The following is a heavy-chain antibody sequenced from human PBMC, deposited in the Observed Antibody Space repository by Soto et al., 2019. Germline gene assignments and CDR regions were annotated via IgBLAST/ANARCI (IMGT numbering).Heavy chain of an antibody. V-gene: IGHV3-66*01. CDR1: GFTVSSNY. J-gene: IGHJ6*03. D-gene: IGHD3-10*01. CDR2: IYSGGST. CDR3: ASPYGSGSYRNYYYYMDV. Sequence: EVQLVESGGGLVQPGGSLRLSCAASGFTVSSNYMSWVRQAPGKGLEWVSVIYSGGSTYYADSVKGRFTISRDNSKNTLYLQMNRLRAEDTAVYYCASPYGSGSYRNYYYYMDVWGKGTTVTVSS.